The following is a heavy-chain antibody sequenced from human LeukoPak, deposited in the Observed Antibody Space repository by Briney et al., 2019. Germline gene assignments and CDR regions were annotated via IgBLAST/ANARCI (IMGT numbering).Heavy chain of an antibody. J-gene: IGHJ4*02. CDR3: ATGYCSSTNCRIDY. D-gene: IGHD2-2*03. CDR2: IRVYNGDT. Sequence: GASVKVSCKASGYTFTSYGISWVRQAPGQGLEWMGWIRVYNGDTNYAQKLQGRVTMTTDTSTSTAYMELRSLRSDDTAVYYCATGYCSSTNCRIDYWGRGTLVSVSS. CDR1: GYTFTSYG. V-gene: IGHV1-18*01.